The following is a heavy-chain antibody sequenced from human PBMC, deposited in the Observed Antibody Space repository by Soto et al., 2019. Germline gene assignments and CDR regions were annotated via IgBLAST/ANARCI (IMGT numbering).Heavy chain of an antibody. CDR2: INHSGSA. CDR1: GGSFSDYI. D-gene: IGHD1-26*01. Sequence: KASETLSLTCVVYGGSFSDYIWTWIRQTPGKGQQWIGQINHSGSANYNPSLKSRVTISVHTSSSQFSLELSSVTAADTAVYYCARGLISGSHYSGGWYYFDSWGQGTQVTVSS. J-gene: IGHJ4*02. V-gene: IGHV4-34*01. CDR3: ARGLISGSHYSGGWYYFDS.